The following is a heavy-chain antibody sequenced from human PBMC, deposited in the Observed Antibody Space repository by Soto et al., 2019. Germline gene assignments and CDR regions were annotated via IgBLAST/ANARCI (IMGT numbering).Heavy chain of an antibody. Sequence: GGSLRLSCAASGFTVSSNYMSWVRQAPGKGLEWVSVIYSGGSTYYADSVKGRFTISRDNSKNTLYLQMNSLRAEDTAVYYCARGVTESRSGSSSWFSYYYYYYYMDVWGKGTTVTVSS. CDR3: ARGVTESRSGSSSWFSYYYYYYYMDV. V-gene: IGHV3-66*01. D-gene: IGHD6-13*01. J-gene: IGHJ6*03. CDR1: GFTVSSNY. CDR2: IYSGGST.